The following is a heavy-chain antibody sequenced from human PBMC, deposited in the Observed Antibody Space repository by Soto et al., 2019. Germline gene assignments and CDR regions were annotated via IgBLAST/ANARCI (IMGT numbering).Heavy chain of an antibody. V-gene: IGHV4-34*12. CDR3: GRSPLSWDYFRQTWPEVGDSLDI. CDR2: LIHGGST. J-gene: IGHJ3*02. Sequence: PEETLSLTCAIYGASLGGFHWTWLRQAPGKGLEWIGELIHGGSTNYNPSLKSRVSFSLDTSKNQFSLHLMSVTAADTAVYYRGRSPLSWDYFRQTWPEVGDSLDIYGRGT. CDR1: GASLGGFH. D-gene: IGHD3-10*01.